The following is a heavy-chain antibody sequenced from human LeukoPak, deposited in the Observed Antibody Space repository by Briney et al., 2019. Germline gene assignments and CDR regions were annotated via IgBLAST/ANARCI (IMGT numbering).Heavy chain of an antibody. D-gene: IGHD2-2*02. CDR2: INHSGST. V-gene: IGHV4-34*01. Sequence: PSETLSLTCAVCGGSFSGYYWSWIRQPPGKGLEWIGEINHSGSTNYNPSLKSRVTISVDTSKNQFSLKLSSVTAADTAVYYCASEPYCSSTSCYNYYYYGMDVWGQGTTVTVSS. J-gene: IGHJ6*02. CDR1: GGSFSGYY. CDR3: ASEPYCSSTSCYNYYYYGMDV.